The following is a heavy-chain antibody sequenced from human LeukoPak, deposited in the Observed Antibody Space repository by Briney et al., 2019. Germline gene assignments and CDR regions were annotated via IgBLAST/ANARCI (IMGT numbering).Heavy chain of an antibody. CDR2: IGGGGGDR. D-gene: IGHD2-15*01. Sequence: QTGGSLRLSCAVSGFTFSNHAMSWVRQAPGKGLEWVSTIGGGGGDRYYADSVKGRFTISRDNSKNTLYLQMNSLRAEDTAVYYCAKHLRCSGDSCYRPSYYYYGMDVWGQGTTVTVSS. V-gene: IGHV3-23*01. J-gene: IGHJ6*02. CDR3: AKHLRCSGDSCYRPSYYYYGMDV. CDR1: GFTFSNHA.